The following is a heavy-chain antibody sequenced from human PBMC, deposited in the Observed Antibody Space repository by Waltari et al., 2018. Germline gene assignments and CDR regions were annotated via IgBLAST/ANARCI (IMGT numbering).Heavy chain of an antibody. CDR1: GYTLTELS. D-gene: IGHD2-2*01. V-gene: IGHV1-46*01. J-gene: IGHJ5*02. Sequence: QVQLVQSGAEVKKPGASVKVSCKVSGYTLTELSMHWVRQAPGKGLEWMGIINPSVGSTSYAQKFQDRVSMTRDTSTITVYMELSSLRSEDTAVYYCARVSSRERWFDPWGQGTLVTVSS. CDR2: INPSVGST. CDR3: ARVSSRERWFDP.